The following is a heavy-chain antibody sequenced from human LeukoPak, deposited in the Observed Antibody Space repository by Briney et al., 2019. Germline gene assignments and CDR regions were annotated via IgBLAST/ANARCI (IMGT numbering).Heavy chain of an antibody. Sequence: GESLKISCKGSGYSFTSYWIAWVRQMPGKGLEWMGIIYPGDSDTRYSPSFQGQVTISGDKSISTAYLQWSSLKASDSAMYYCARSVSGATSGSPMGHWGQGTLVTVSS. V-gene: IGHV5-51*01. D-gene: IGHD2-15*01. CDR3: ARSVSGATSGSPMGH. J-gene: IGHJ1*01. CDR1: GYSFTSYW. CDR2: IYPGDSDT.